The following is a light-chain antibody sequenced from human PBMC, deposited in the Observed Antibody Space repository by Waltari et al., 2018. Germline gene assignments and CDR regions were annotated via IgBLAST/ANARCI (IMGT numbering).Light chain of an antibody. CDR3: SSYTSSSTYV. CDR2: DVS. CDR1: RSDLGGYNN. J-gene: IGLJ1*01. V-gene: IGLV2-14*01. Sequence: QSALTQPASVSGSPGQSITIPSTGTRSDLGGYNNCPWYQQHTGKAPKLMIYDVSKRPSGVSNRFSGSKSGNTASLTISGLQAEDEADYYCSSYTSSSTYVFGTGTKVTVL.